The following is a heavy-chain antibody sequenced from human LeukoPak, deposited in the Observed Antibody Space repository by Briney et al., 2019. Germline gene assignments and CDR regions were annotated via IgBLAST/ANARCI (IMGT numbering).Heavy chain of an antibody. Sequence: ASVKVSCKASGYTFTSYYMHWVRQAPGQGLAWMGIINPSGGSTSYAQKFQGRVTMTRDTSTSTVYMELSSLRSEDTAVYYCYCGGDIGGFDYWGQGTLVTVSS. CDR1: GYTFTSYY. V-gene: IGHV1-46*01. CDR2: INPSGGST. CDR3: YCGGDIGGFDY. J-gene: IGHJ4*02. D-gene: IGHD2-21*02.